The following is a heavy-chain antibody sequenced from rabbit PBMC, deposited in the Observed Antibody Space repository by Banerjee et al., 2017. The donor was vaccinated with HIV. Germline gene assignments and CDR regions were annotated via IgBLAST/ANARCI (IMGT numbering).Heavy chain of an antibody. Sequence: QSLEESGGDLVKPGASLTLTCTASGFSFSSSYYMCWVRQAPGKGLEWIACIYAGSSGRTYYASWAKGRFTISKTSSTTVTLQMTSLTAADTATYFCARAGYAGYGDVTNLNLWGPGTLVTVS. CDR2: IYAGSSGRT. J-gene: IGHJ4*01. CDR1: GFSFSSSYY. CDR3: ARAGYAGYGDVTNLNL. V-gene: IGHV1S40*01. D-gene: IGHD7-1*01.